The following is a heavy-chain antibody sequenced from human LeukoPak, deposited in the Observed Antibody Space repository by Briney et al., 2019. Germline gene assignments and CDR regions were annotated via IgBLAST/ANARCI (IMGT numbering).Heavy chain of an antibody. CDR1: GVSITNTNW. CDR3: ARRFGSGSYHYYFDY. D-gene: IGHD3-10*01. V-gene: IGHV4-4*02. Sequence: SETLSLTCAVSGVSITNTNWWTWVRQPPGKGLERIGEIYHSGDTNYNPSLKSRVTISVDKSRNQFSLILNSLTAADTAVYYCARRFGSGSYHYYFDYWGQGTLVTVSS. CDR2: IYHSGDT. J-gene: IGHJ4*02.